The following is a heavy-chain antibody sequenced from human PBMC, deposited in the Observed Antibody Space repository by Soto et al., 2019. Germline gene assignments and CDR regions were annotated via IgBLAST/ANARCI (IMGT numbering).Heavy chain of an antibody. CDR3: SISNSYGRGDF. Sequence: QVQLVQSGAEVKKPGSSVRVSCKASGGTLNSYTISWGRQAPGQGLEWMGGIIPVFGTTDYAQKFQGRVTITADQSTGTAYLELFSLRSGDTAIYYCSISNSYGRGDFWGQGTLVTVSS. CDR2: IIPVFGTT. D-gene: IGHD4-17*01. J-gene: IGHJ4*02. CDR1: GGTLNSYT. V-gene: IGHV1-69*01.